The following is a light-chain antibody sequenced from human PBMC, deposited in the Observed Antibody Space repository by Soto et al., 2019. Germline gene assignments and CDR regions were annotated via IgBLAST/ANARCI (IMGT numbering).Light chain of an antibody. Sequence: EIVLTQSPGTLSLSPGERATLSCRASQSVSSNSLAWYQQKPGQAPRVLIYGASSRATGIPDRFSGSGSGTDFTLTISRLDPEDCAVYYCQQYGSSPYTFGQGTKLEIK. J-gene: IGKJ2*01. V-gene: IGKV3-20*01. CDR3: QQYGSSPYT. CDR1: QSVSSNS. CDR2: GAS.